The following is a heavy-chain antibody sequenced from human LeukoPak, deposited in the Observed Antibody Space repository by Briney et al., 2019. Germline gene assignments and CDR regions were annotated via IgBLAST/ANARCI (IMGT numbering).Heavy chain of an antibody. CDR1: GRSISSGSYY. J-gene: IGHJ4*02. D-gene: IGHD5-12*01. Sequence: SQTLSLTCTVSGRSISSGSYYCSWIRQPAGKGLEWIGRIYTSGSTNYNPSLKSRVTISVDTSKNHFSLKLSAVTAADTAVYYCARDRRGYSAYDYEACLDYWGQGTLVTVSS. CDR3: ARDRRGYSAYDYEACLDY. V-gene: IGHV4-61*02. CDR2: IYTSGST.